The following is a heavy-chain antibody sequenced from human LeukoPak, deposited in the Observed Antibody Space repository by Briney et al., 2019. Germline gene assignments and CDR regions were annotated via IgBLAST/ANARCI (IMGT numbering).Heavy chain of an antibody. CDR2: ISSSGSTI. D-gene: IGHD3-3*01. V-gene: IGHV3-11*04. CDR1: GFTFSDYY. J-gene: IGHJ4*02. CDR3: ARPQEDFWSGYYAGFDY. Sequence: GGSLRLSCAASGFTFSDYYMSWIRQAPGKGLEWVSYISSSGSTIYYADSVKGRFTISRDNAKNSLYLQMNSLRAEDTAVYYCARPQEDFWSGYYAGFDYWGQGTLVTVFS.